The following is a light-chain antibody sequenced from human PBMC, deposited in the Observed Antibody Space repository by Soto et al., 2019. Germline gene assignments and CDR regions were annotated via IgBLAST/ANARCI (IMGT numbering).Light chain of an antibody. V-gene: IGKV3-20*01. CDR1: QSVSSSY. CDR2: GAS. J-gene: IGKJ1*01. Sequence: ESVLTQSPGTLSLSPGEKATLSCRASQSVSSSYLAWYQQKPGQAPRLLIYGASSRATGIPDRFSGSGSGTDFTLTVSRLEPEDFAAYYCQQYASSSWTFGQGTKV. CDR3: QQYASSSWT.